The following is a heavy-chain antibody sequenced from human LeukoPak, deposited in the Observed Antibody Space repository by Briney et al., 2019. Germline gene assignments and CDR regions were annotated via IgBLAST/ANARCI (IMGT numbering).Heavy chain of an antibody. V-gene: IGHV5-51*01. CDR3: ARLGYYGSGSYYNPLVPNAEYFQH. D-gene: IGHD3-10*01. J-gene: IGHJ1*01. CDR1: GYSFTSYW. CDR2: IYPGDSDT. Sequence: GESLKISCKGSGYSFTSYWIGWVRQMPGKGLEWMGIIYPGDSDTRYSPSFQGQVTVSADKSISTAYLQWSSLKASDTAMYYCARLGYYGSGSYYNPLVPNAEYFQHWGQGTLVTVSS.